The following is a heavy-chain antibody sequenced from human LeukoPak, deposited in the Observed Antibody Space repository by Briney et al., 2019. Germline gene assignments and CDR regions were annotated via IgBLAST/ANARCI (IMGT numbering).Heavy chain of an antibody. Sequence: GGSLRLSCAASGITFSSYGMGWVRLAPVKGLEWVSAITGGGDTTYYADSVKGRFTISRDNSKNTLFLQMNSLRADDTAVYYCVRTSGYLAYWGQGTLVTVSS. CDR3: VRTSGYLAY. CDR1: GITFSSYG. V-gene: IGHV3-23*01. J-gene: IGHJ4*02. D-gene: IGHD3-22*01. CDR2: ITGGGDTT.